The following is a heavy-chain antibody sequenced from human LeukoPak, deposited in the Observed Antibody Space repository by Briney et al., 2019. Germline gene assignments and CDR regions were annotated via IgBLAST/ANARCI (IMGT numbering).Heavy chain of an antibody. CDR2: IIPIFGTA. Sequence: ASVKVSCKASGGTFSSYAISWVRQAPGQGLEWMGGIIPIFGTANYAQKFQGRVTITADESTSTAYMELSSLRSEDTAVYYCARDYDFTMDVWGKGTTVTVSP. J-gene: IGHJ6*04. CDR1: GGTFSSYA. D-gene: IGHD3-3*01. CDR3: ARDYDFTMDV. V-gene: IGHV1-69*01.